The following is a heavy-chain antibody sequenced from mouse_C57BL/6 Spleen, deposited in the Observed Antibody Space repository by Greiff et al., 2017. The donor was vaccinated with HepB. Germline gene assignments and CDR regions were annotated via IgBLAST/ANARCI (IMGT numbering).Heavy chain of an antibody. V-gene: IGHV1-47*01. CDR2: FHPYNDDT. J-gene: IGHJ4*01. D-gene: IGHD2-3*01. CDR1: GYTFTTYP. Sequence: VQLQQSGAELVKPGASVKMSCKASGYTFTTYPIEWMKQNHGKSLEWIGNFHPYNDDTKYNEKFKGKATLTVEKSSSTVYLELSRLTSDDSAVYYCERRGDGYHGAMDYWGQGTSVTVSS. CDR3: ERRGDGYHGAMDY.